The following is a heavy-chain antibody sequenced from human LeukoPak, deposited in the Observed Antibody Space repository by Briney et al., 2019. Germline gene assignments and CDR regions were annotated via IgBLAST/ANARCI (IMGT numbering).Heavy chain of an antibody. Sequence: AGGSLRLSCAASGFTFSSYWMSWVRQAPGKGLQWVANIKEDGSEKYYVDSVKGRFTISRDNAKNSLYLQMNSLRAEDTAVYYCARREVVVTATAFDAFDIWGQGTMVTVSS. D-gene: IGHD2-21*02. CDR3: ARREVVVTATAFDAFDI. CDR1: GFTFSSYW. V-gene: IGHV3-7*05. J-gene: IGHJ3*02. CDR2: IKEDGSEK.